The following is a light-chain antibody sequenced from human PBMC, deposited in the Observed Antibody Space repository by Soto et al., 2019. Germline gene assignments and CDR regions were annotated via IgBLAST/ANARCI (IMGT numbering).Light chain of an antibody. Sequence: EIVLTQSPGTPSLSPGGRATLSCRASQSVSSSYLAWYQQKPGQAPRLLIYGASSRATGIPDRFSGSGSGTDFTLTISRLEPEDFAVYYCQQYGSSFGQGTKVDIK. CDR1: QSVSSSY. CDR2: GAS. V-gene: IGKV3-20*01. J-gene: IGKJ1*01. CDR3: QQYGSS.